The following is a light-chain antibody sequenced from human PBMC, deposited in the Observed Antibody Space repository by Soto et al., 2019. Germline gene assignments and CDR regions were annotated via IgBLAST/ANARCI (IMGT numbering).Light chain of an antibody. CDR2: GAS. J-gene: IGKJ4*01. CDR1: QSVSSSH. Sequence: DIVLTQSPGTLSLSPGERATLSCRASQSVSSSHLAWYQQKPGQAPRLFIYGASSRATGIPDRFSGSGSGTDFTLTNSRLQPEDFAVYYCQQYGRSLTFGGGTKVEIK. V-gene: IGKV3-20*01. CDR3: QQYGRSLT.